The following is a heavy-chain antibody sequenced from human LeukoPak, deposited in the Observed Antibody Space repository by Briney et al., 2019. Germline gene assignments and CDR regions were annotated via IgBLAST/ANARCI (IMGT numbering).Heavy chain of an antibody. CDR3: APPTVTTGY. V-gene: IGHV3-48*03. CDR2: ISSSGSTI. J-gene: IGHJ4*02. D-gene: IGHD4-17*01. Sequence: GGSLRLSCAASGFTFSSYEMNWVRQAPGKGLEWVSYISSSGSTIYYADSVEGRFTISRDNAKNSLYLQMNSLRAEDTAVYYCAPPTVTTGYWGQGTLVTVSS. CDR1: GFTFSSYE.